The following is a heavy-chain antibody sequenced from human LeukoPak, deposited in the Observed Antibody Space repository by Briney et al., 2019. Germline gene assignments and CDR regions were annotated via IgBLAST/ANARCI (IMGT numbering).Heavy chain of an antibody. J-gene: IGHJ4*02. CDR2: ISGSGGST. Sequence: PGGSLRLSCAASRSTFTYFAMSWVRQAPGKGLEWVSGISGSGGSTYYADSVKGRFTISRDNSNNRLYLQMNSLTAEDTAVYYCAKDKGSGTYPPYWGQGTLVTVSS. V-gene: IGHV3-23*01. D-gene: IGHD1-26*01. CDR3: AKDKGSGTYPPY. CDR1: RSTFTYFA.